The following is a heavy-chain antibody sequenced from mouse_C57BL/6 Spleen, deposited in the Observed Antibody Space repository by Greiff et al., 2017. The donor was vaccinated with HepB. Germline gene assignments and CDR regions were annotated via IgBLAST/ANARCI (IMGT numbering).Heavy chain of an antibody. CDR3: ARWKTTVVATDYAMDY. Sequence: QVQLQQPGAELVKPGASVKLSCKASGYTFTSYWMQWVKQRPGQGLEWIGEIDPSDSYTNYNQKFKGKATLTVDTSSSTAYMQLSSLTSEDSAVYYCARWKTTVVATDYAMDYWGQGTSVTVSS. V-gene: IGHV1-50*01. D-gene: IGHD1-1*01. CDR1: GYTFTSYW. CDR2: IDPSDSYT. J-gene: IGHJ4*01.